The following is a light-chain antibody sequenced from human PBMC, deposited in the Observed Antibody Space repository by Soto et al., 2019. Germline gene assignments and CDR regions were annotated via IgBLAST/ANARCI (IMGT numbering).Light chain of an antibody. CDR3: QQRSDSIT. J-gene: IGKJ5*01. CDR1: QSVSSSY. CDR2: AAS. V-gene: IGKV3D-20*02. Sequence: GLTQSPGALSLSPGERATLSCRAGQSVSSSYLAWYQQKPGQAPRLLIYAASSRATGIPDRFSGSGSGTDFTLTISSLEPEDFAVYYCQQRSDSITFGQGTLLEIK.